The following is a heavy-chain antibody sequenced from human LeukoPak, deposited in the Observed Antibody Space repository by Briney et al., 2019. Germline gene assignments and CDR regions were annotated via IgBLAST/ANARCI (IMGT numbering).Heavy chain of an antibody. CDR2: IYYSGST. Sequence: PSETLSLTCTVSGGSTSSYYWSWIRQPPGKGLEWIGYIYYSGSTNYNPSLKSRVTISVDTSKNQFSLKLSSVTAADTAVYYCATGRAAGSTPDYWGQGTLVTVSS. J-gene: IGHJ4*02. V-gene: IGHV4-59*08. CDR1: GGSTSSYY. CDR3: ATGRAAGSTPDY. D-gene: IGHD6-13*01.